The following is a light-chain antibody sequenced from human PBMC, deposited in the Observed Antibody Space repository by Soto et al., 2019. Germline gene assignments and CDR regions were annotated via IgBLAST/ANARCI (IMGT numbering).Light chain of an antibody. CDR1: QSIGNF. J-gene: IGKJ2*01. CDR2: ATS. Sequence: DMEMNQSPSSLSASVGDRVTITCRARQSIGNFLHWYQQQPGKAPRLLIYATSSLQSGVPSRFSGSGSGTDFTLTISSLQPEDFATYYCQQSYSTPYTFGQGTKLEI. CDR3: QQSYSTPYT. V-gene: IGKV1-39*01.